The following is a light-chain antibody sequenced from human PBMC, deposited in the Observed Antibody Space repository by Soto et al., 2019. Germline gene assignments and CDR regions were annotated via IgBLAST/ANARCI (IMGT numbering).Light chain of an antibody. CDR2: LNSDGSH. Sequence: QSVLTQSSSASASLGASVKLTCTLSSGHSTYAIAWHQQQPQKGPRYLMKLNSDGSHNKGDGIPDRFSGSSSGAERYLTISSLQSEDEADYYCQTWGTDTVIFGGGTKLTVL. CDR1: SGHSTYA. V-gene: IGLV4-69*01. J-gene: IGLJ2*01. CDR3: QTWGTDTVI.